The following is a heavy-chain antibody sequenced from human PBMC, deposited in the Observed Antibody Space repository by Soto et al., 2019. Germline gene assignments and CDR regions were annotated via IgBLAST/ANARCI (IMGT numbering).Heavy chain of an antibody. Sequence: SETLSLTCTVSGGSISSSSYYWGWIRQPPGKGMEWIGSIYYSGSTYYNPSFKSRVTISVDPSKNLFSLKLSSVTAADTAVYYFASGNYYDSSGYYYEMFDYWGQGTLVTVSS. CDR1: GGSISSSSYY. J-gene: IGHJ4*02. D-gene: IGHD3-22*01. V-gene: IGHV4-39*01. CDR3: ASGNYYDSSGYYYEMFDY. CDR2: IYYSGST.